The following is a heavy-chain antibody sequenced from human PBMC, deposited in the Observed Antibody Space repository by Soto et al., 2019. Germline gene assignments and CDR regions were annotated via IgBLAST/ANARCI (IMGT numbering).Heavy chain of an antibody. V-gene: IGHV1-18*01. D-gene: IGHD3-16*01. CDR3: ARGGTPIDY. CDR1: GYTFTNFG. CDR2: ISAYNGNT. J-gene: IGHJ4*02. Sequence: QVHLVQSGAEVKKPGASVKVSCTASGYTFTNFGISWVRLATGQGLEWMGWISAYNGNTNYAQKFQGRVTMTTDTSTSTAYMQRRSLRSDDTAVYYCARGGTPIDYWSQGTLVTVSS.